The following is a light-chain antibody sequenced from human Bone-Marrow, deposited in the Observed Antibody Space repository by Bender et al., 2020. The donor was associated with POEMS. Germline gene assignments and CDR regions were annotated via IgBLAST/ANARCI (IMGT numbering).Light chain of an antibody. CDR1: SSDVGYYDY. J-gene: IGLJ1*01. V-gene: IGLV2-11*01. Sequence: QSALTQPRSVSGSPGQSVTISCTGTSSDVGYYDYVSWYQQHPGKAPKLLIYDVTKRPSGVPGRFSGSKSGNTASLTISGLQAEDGADYYCCSFAGSSTLYVFGTGTKVTVL. CDR2: DVT. CDR3: CSFAGSSTLYV.